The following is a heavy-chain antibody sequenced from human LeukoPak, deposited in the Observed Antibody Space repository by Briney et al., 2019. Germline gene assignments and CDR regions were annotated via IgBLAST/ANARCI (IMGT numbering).Heavy chain of an antibody. Sequence: GGSLRLSCAASGFTFSSYSMNWVRQAPGKGLEWVSSISSSSSYIYYADSVKGRFTISRDNAKNSLYLQMNCLRAEDTAVYYCASRQPLLTRWGQGTLVTVSS. CDR3: ASRQPLLTR. V-gene: IGHV3-21*01. CDR1: GFTFSSYS. D-gene: IGHD2-21*02. CDR2: ISSSSSYI. J-gene: IGHJ4*02.